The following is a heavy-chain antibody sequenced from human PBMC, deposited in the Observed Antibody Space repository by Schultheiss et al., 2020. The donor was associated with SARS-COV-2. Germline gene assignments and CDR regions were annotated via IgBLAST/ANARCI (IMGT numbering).Heavy chain of an antibody. J-gene: IGHJ4*02. CDR3: AKEDGDYDFDY. V-gene: IGHV3-23*01. Sequence: GGSLRLFCAASGFTVSSNYMSWVRQAPGKGLEWVSAISGSGGSTYYADSVKGRFTISRDNSKNTLYLQMNSLRAEDTAVYYCAKEDGDYDFDYWGQGTLVTVSS. D-gene: IGHD4-17*01. CDR2: ISGSGGST. CDR1: GFTVSSNY.